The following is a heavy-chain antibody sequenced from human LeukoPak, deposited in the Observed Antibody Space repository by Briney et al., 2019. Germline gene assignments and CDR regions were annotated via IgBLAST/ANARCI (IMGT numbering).Heavy chain of an antibody. CDR1: GFTFSNYW. V-gene: IGHV3-74*01. Sequence: GGSLRLSCAVSGFTFSNYWMHWVRQAPGKGLVWVSRINNEESSITYADSVKGRFTISRDNSKNTLYLQMNSLRVDDTAVYYCSTSPSWGVWGKGTTVTVSS. D-gene: IGHD3-16*01. CDR2: INNEESSI. J-gene: IGHJ6*04. CDR3: STSPSWGV.